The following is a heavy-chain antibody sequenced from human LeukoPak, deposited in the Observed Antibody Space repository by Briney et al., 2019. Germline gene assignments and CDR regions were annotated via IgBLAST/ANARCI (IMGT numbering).Heavy chain of an antibody. J-gene: IGHJ4*02. CDR3: ARDLGAVVVTASDY. V-gene: IGHV1-2*02. D-gene: IGHD2-21*02. CDR2: MNTNSGGT. CDR1: GYTFSGYY. Sequence: WGSVTVTCTASGYTFSGYYMHWVRQAQGQGLEWMGWMNTNSGGTNYAKKFQGRVTMTREKTIRTEYMELSRLRSDDTAVYYCARDLGAVVVTASDYWGQGTLVTVSS.